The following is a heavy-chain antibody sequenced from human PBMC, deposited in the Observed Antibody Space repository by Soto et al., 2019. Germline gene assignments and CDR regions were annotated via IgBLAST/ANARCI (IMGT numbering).Heavy chain of an antibody. D-gene: IGHD2-8*02. V-gene: IGHV4-59*11. CDR1: DGSISGHY. J-gene: IGHJ3*02. CDR3: ARENDRILGGDALDT. Sequence: AQLQQSGPGLVKPSETLSLTCRVTDGSISGHYWTWIRQSPGRGLEWIGSILYRGITNYTPSLEGRVSMSVDTARKEFHLQLTSLTAADTAVYYCARENDRILGGDALDTWGQGTMVTVSS. CDR2: ILYRGIT.